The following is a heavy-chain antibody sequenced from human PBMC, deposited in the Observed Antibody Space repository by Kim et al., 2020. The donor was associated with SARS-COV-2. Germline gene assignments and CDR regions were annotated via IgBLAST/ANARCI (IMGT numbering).Heavy chain of an antibody. D-gene: IGHD3-22*01. J-gene: IGHJ4*02. CDR2: ISYDGSNK. V-gene: IGHV3-30*18. CDR1: GFTFSSYG. CDR3: AKEEAYYDSSFIDY. Sequence: GGSLRLSCAASGFTFSSYGMHWVRQAPGKGLEWVAVISYDGSNKYYADSVKGRFTISRDNSKNTLYLQMNSLRAEDTAVYYCAKEEAYYDSSFIDYWGQGTLVTVSS.